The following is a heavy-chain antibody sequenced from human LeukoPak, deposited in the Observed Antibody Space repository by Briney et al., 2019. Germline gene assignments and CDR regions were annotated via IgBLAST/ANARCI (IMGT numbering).Heavy chain of an antibody. D-gene: IGHD4-17*01. CDR3: ASLDTTVTLFDY. CDR2: IYYSGST. V-gene: IGHV4-59*08. CDR1: GVSISSYY. Sequence: PSETLSLTCRVSGVSISSYYWTWIRQPPGKGLEGMGYIYYSGSTNYNPSLKSRVTISVDTSKNQFSLKLTSVTAADTAVYYCASLDTTVTLFDYWGQGTLVSVSS. J-gene: IGHJ4*02.